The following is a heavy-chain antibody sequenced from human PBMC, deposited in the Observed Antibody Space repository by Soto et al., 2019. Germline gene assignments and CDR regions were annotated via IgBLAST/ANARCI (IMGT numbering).Heavy chain of an antibody. J-gene: IGHJ4*02. CDR1: GFTLSGVD. CDR3: AKGGSYTSSSRSDC. V-gene: IGHV3-30*18. D-gene: IGHD6-6*01. CDR2: MSYDGRNQ. Sequence: QVQLVESGGGVVQPGTSLRLSCSASGFTLSGVDMHWVRQAPGKGLEWVAVMSYDGRNQYYAESVKGRFTVSRDSSKSTLYLQMNRLRTEDAAVYYCAKGGSYTSSSRSDCWGQGTLVTVSS.